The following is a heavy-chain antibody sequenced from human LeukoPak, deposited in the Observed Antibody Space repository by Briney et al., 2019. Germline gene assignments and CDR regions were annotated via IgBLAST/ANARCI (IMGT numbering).Heavy chain of an antibody. V-gene: IGHV4-39*01. D-gene: IGHD2-15*01. CDR2: VYYSGST. Sequence: SETLSLTCIVSGGSISSIGYYWGWIRQPPGKGLEWIGNVYYSGSTFYNPSLKSRVTTSVDTSKSQFSLKLNSMTAADTAVYYCARGYCSGGSCYWGDYWGQGALVTVSS. J-gene: IGHJ4*02. CDR3: ARGYCSGGSCYWGDY. CDR1: GGSISSIGYY.